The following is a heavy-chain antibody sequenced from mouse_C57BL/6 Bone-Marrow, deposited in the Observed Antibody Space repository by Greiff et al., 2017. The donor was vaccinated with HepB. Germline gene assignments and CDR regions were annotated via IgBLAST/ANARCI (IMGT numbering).Heavy chain of an antibody. J-gene: IGHJ2*01. CDR2: ISYDGSN. CDR3: ARGYGNSDY. V-gene: IGHV3-6*01. Sequence: EVQVVESGPGLVKPSQSLSLTCSVTGYSITSGYYWNWIRQFPGNKLEWMGYISYDGSNNYNPSLKNRISITRDTSKNQFFLKLNSVTTEDTATYYCARGYGNSDYWGQGTTLTVSS. D-gene: IGHD2-1*01. CDR1: GYSITSGYY.